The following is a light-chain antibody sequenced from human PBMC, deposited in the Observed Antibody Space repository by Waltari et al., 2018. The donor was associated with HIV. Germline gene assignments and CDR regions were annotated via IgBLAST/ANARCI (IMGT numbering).Light chain of an antibody. CDR3: QQSYSTLST. J-gene: IGKJ4*01. CDR1: QSISSY. Sequence: DIQMTESPSPLSASVGDRVPITYRASQSISSYLNWYQQKPGKAPKLLNYAASSLQSWVPSRFSGNGSGTDFTLTISSLQPEDVATYYWQQSYSTLSTFGGGTKVEIK. CDR2: AAS. V-gene: IGKV1-39*01.